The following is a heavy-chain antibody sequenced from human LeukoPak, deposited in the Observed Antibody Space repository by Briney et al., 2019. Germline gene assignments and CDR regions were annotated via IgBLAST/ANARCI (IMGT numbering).Heavy chain of an antibody. Sequence: ASVTVSCKTSGYTFTDYYLYWVRQAPGQGLEWVSWINPNNGGTNFPQKFQGRVTMTRDTSIRTAYMELSSLTSDDTAIYYCARDQEYGFDVWGQGTMVTVSS. V-gene: IGHV1-2*02. CDR1: GYTFTDYY. J-gene: IGHJ3*01. CDR2: INPNNGGT. D-gene: IGHD2/OR15-2a*01. CDR3: ARDQEYGFDV.